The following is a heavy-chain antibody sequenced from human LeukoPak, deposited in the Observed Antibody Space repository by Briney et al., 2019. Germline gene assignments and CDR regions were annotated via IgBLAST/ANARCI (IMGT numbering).Heavy chain of an antibody. D-gene: IGHD6-19*01. V-gene: IGHV3-48*03. Sequence: GGSLRLSCAASGFTFSGYEMNWVRQAPGKGLEWVSYISSSGSTIYYADSVKGRFTISRDNAKNSLYLQMNSLRAEDTAVYYCARDLSSSGWYGVYFDYWGRGTLVTVSS. CDR2: ISSSGSTI. CDR3: ARDLSSSGWYGVYFDY. J-gene: IGHJ4*02. CDR1: GFTFSGYE.